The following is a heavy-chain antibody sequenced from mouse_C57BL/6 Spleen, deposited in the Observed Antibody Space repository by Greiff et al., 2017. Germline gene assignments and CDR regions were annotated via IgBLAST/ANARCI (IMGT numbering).Heavy chain of an antibody. D-gene: IGHD1-1*02. CDR1: GYAFSSYW. CDR3: ARKDGDYAMDY. Sequence: VKLQESGAELVKPGASVKISCKASGYAFSSYWMNWVKQRPGKGLEWIGQIYPGDGDTNYNGKFKGKATLTADKSSSTAYMQLSSLTSADSAVSVCARKDGDYAMDYWGQGTTVTVSS. V-gene: IGHV1-80*01. J-gene: IGHJ4*01. CDR2: IYPGDGDT.